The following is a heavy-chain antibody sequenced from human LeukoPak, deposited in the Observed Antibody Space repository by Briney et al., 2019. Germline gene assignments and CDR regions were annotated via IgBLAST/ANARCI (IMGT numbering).Heavy chain of an antibody. D-gene: IGHD6-13*01. CDR3: ASGSSWSHWFDP. CDR1: GFTVSSNY. J-gene: IGHJ5*02. CDR2: IYSDGST. V-gene: IGHV3-53*05. Sequence: PGGSLRLSCAASGFTVSSNYMSWVRQAPGKGLEWVSVIYSDGSTYYADSVKGRFTISRDNSKNTLYLQMNSLRAEDTAVYYCASGSSWSHWFDPWGQGTLVTVSS.